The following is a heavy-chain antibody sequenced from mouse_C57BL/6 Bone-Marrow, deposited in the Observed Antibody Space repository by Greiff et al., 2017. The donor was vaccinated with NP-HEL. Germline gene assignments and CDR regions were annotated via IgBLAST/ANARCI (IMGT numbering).Heavy chain of an antibody. CDR2: ISDGGSYT. D-gene: IGHD4-1*01. CDR3: AKGFNWAWFAY. V-gene: IGHV5-4*03. J-gene: IGHJ3*01. Sequence: EVMLVESGGGLVKPGGSLKLSCAASGFTFSSYAMSWVRQTPEKRLAWVATISDGGSYTYYPDNVKGRFTISRDNAKNNLYLQMSHLKSEDTAMYYCAKGFNWAWFAYWGQGTLVTVSA. CDR1: GFTFSSYA.